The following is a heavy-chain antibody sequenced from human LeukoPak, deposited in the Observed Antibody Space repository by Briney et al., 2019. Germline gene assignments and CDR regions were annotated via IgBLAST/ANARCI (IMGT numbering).Heavy chain of an antibody. CDR2: ISSSSNI. Sequence: PGRSLRLSCSASGFTFTNYGMHWVRQAPGKGLEWVSYISSSSNIYYADSVKGRFTISRDNAKNSLYLQMNSLREEDTAVYYCARGTTTVTTVFDYWGQGTLVTVSS. V-gene: IGHV3-48*02. CDR3: ARGTTTVTTVFDY. J-gene: IGHJ4*02. D-gene: IGHD4-17*01. CDR1: GFTFTNYG.